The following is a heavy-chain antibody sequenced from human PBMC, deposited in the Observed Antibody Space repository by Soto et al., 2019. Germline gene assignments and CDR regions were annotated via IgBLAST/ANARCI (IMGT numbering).Heavy chain of an antibody. Sequence: ASVKVSCKASGYTFITYGITWVRQAPGQGLEWMGWISTYNGNTNYIQKLQGRVTMTTDTSTSTAYMELRSLRSDDTAVYYCARDRSMVRFLEWPRYYMDVWGKGTTVPVSS. CDR2: ISTYNGNT. J-gene: IGHJ6*03. CDR1: GYTFITYG. CDR3: ARDRSMVRFLEWPRYYMDV. V-gene: IGHV1-18*01. D-gene: IGHD3-3*01.